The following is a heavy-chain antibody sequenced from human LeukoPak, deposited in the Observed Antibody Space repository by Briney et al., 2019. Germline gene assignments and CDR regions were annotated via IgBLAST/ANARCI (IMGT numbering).Heavy chain of an antibody. D-gene: IGHD3-3*01. CDR2: INHSGST. J-gene: IGHJ4*02. V-gene: IGHV4-39*07. Sequence: SETLSLTCTVSGGSISSGGYYWSWIRQPPGKGLEWIGEINHSGSTNYNPSLKSRVTISVDTSKNQFSLKLSSVTAADTAVYYCARGSSLRTIFGVVTQTCFDYWGQGTLVTVSS. CDR1: GGSISSGGYY. CDR3: ARGSSLRTIFGVVTQTCFDY.